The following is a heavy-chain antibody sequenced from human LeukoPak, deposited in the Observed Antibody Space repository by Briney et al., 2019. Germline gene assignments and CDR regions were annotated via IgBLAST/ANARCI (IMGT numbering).Heavy chain of an antibody. Sequence: GGSLRLSCAASGFTFNSAWLSWVRQGPGKGLEWVARITTKTDGGTTDYAAPVKGRFTISRDDSKSKLYLQINSLKTEDTAVYYCTTEGYCSGGDCHSYDNWGQGTLVTVSS. J-gene: IGHJ4*02. CDR2: ITTKTDGGTT. CDR3: TTEGYCSGGDCHSYDN. D-gene: IGHD2-15*01. V-gene: IGHV3-15*01. CDR1: GFTFNSAW.